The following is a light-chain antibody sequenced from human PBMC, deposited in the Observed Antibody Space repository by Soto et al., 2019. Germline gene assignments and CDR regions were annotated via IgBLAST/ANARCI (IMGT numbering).Light chain of an antibody. CDR2: GAS. Sequence: EIVLTQSPGTLSLSPGERATLSCRASQSVSSTYLAWYQHKPGQAPRLLIYGASSRATGVPDRFSGSGSETDFTITISRLEPEDFGVYYCQQYGSSPLYTFGQGTKLEIK. J-gene: IGKJ2*01. CDR3: QQYGSSPLYT. V-gene: IGKV3-20*01. CDR1: QSVSSTY.